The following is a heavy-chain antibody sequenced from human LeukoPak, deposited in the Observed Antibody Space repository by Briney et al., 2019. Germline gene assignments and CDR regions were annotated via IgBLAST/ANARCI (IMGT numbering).Heavy chain of an antibody. CDR3: ASLNSGYSYGPKVDY. Sequence: SETLSLTCTVSGGSISSYCWSWIRQPPGKGLEWIGYIFYSGSTNYNPSLKSRVTISVDTSKNQFSLKLSSVTAADTAVYYCASLNSGYSYGPKVDYWGQGTLVTVSS. CDR1: GGSISSYC. D-gene: IGHD5-18*01. CDR2: IFYSGST. J-gene: IGHJ4*02. V-gene: IGHV4-59*12.